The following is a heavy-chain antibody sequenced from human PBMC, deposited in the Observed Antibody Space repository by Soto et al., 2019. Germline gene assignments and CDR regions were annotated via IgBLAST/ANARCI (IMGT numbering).Heavy chain of an antibody. CDR1: GFTFSSYG. CDR2: IWFDGSNK. V-gene: IGHV3-33*01. J-gene: IGHJ4*02. Sequence: QVQLVESGGGVVQPGRSLRLSCAASGFTFSSYGMHWVRQAPGKGLEWVAVIWFDGSNKFYADSVKGRFTISRDNSKNTVYLQMNSLRDEYSAAYYCATPGPYWCQGTLVTVSS. CDR3: ATPGPY.